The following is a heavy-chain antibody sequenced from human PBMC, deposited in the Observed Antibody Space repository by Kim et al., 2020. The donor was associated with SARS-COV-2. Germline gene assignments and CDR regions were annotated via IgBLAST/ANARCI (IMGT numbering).Heavy chain of an antibody. CDR3: ARIPGRWELRRYYFDY. CDR2: ISSSSSYI. J-gene: IGHJ4*02. V-gene: IGHV3-21*01. D-gene: IGHD1-26*01. Sequence: GGSLRLSCAASGFTFSSYSMNWVRQAPGKGLEWVSSISSSSSYIYYADSVKGRFTISRDNAKNSLYLQMNSLRAEDTAVYYCARIPGRWELRRYYFDYWGQGTLVTVSS. CDR1: GFTFSSYS.